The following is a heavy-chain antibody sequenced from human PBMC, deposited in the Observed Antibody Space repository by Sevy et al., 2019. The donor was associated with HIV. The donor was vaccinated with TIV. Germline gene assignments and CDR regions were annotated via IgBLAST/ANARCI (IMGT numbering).Heavy chain of an antibody. Sequence: GGSLRLSCAASGFPISSYAMNWVRQGPGKGLEWVSATGGRGGATYYADSVKGRFTISRDNSKNTLYLQMDSLRAEDTAVYYCAKDVVAVVGDAFDVWGQGTMVTVSS. V-gene: IGHV3-23*01. J-gene: IGHJ3*01. CDR1: GFPISSYA. CDR3: AKDVVAVVGDAFDV. D-gene: IGHD2-15*01. CDR2: TGGRGGAT.